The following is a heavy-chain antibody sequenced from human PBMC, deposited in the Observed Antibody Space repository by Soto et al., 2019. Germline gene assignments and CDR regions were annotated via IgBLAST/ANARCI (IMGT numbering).Heavy chain of an antibody. V-gene: IGHV3-48*01. J-gene: IGHJ6*02. CDR1: GFTFSSYS. CDR3: AREDCSGGNCRYGMDV. CDR2: ISSSSSTI. Sequence: EVQLVESGGGLVQPGGSLRLSCAASGFTFSSYSMNWVRQAPGEGLEWVSYISSSSSTIYYADSVKGRFTISRDNAKNSLYLQMNSLRGEDTAVYYGAREDCSGGNCRYGMDVWGQGTTVTVSS. D-gene: IGHD2-15*01.